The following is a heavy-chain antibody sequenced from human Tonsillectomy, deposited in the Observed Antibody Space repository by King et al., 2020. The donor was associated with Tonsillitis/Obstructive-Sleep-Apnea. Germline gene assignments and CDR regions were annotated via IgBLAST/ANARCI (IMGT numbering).Heavy chain of an antibody. V-gene: IGHV4-31*01. J-gene: IGHJ6*03. D-gene: IGHD6-6*01. CDR3: ARVIASRPTIYYMDV. CDR1: GGSTSSGGYY. CDR2: VYYNGNT. Sequence: QLQESGPGLAKPSQTLSLTCTVSGGSTSSGGYYWSWLRQYPGKGLEWIGYVYYNGNTHYNPSLKRPVTMSIDTSKNQFSLRLSAVTSADTAVYYCARVIASRPTIYYMDVWGKGTTVTVS.